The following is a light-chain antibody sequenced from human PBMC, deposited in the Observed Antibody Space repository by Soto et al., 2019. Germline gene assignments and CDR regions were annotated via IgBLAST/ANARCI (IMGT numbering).Light chain of an antibody. Sequence: QSALTQPPSASGSPVQSFTISCTGTSSDVDIYNYVSWYQQHPGKAPKLIIYEVTKRPSGVPDRFSGSKSGNTASLTVSGLQTEDEAEYYCSSYAGSNTLVFGTGTKVTVL. CDR1: SSDVDIYNY. V-gene: IGLV2-8*01. CDR3: SSYAGSNTLV. CDR2: EVT. J-gene: IGLJ1*01.